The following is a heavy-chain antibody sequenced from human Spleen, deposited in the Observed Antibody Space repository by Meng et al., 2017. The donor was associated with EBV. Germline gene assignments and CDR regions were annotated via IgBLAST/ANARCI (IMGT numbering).Heavy chain of an antibody. D-gene: IGHD5-24*01. Sequence: QGQREGSGPGLGKRSGTRSLTCKGPGGSISSSNWWSWVRQPPGKGLEWIGEMYHSGPSDYNPSLKSRVTISVDKSKNQFSLRLTSVTAADTAVYYCARDHSGKMATISSGFELWGQGILVTVSS. CDR1: GGSISSSNW. V-gene: IGHV4-4*02. CDR2: MYHSGPS. CDR3: ARDHSGKMATISSGFEL. J-gene: IGHJ4*02.